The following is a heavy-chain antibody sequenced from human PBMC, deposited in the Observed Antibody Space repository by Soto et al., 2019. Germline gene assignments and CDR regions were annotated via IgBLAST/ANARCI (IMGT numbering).Heavy chain of an antibody. Sequence: GASVKVSCTDSGYTFTGYYMHCVRQAPGQGLEWMGWINPNSGGTNYAQKFQGWVTMTRDTSISTAYMELSRLRSDDTAVYYCARPKRNYYYGMDVWGQGTTVTVSS. CDR2: INPNSGGT. CDR3: ARPKRNYYYGMDV. V-gene: IGHV1-2*04. J-gene: IGHJ6*02. CDR1: GYTFTGYY.